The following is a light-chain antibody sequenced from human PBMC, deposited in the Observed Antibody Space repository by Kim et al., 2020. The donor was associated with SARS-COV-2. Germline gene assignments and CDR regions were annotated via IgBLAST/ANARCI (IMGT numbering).Light chain of an antibody. Sequence: LSPGERAPLSCRASQSVSSCVAWYQQKPGQAPRLLIYDASNRATGIPARFSGSGSGTDFTLTISSLEPEDFAVYYCQQRSNWPITFGQGTRLEIK. CDR1: QSVSSC. J-gene: IGKJ5*01. CDR2: DAS. V-gene: IGKV3-11*01. CDR3: QQRSNWPIT.